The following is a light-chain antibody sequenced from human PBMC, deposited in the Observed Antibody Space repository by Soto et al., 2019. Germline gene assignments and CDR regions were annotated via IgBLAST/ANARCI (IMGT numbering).Light chain of an antibody. CDR2: AAS. CDR3: QQTDTLPST. J-gene: IGKJ5*01. Sequence: DIQITQSPPSLSSYLLEIVTITCRASQVMSSWLAWYQQKPGKAPKLLIFAASTLQSGVPSRFSGSGSRTDFTLTITSLQPEDIGTYYCQQTDTLPSTFGQGTRLEIK. CDR1: QVMSSW. V-gene: IGKV1D-12*01.